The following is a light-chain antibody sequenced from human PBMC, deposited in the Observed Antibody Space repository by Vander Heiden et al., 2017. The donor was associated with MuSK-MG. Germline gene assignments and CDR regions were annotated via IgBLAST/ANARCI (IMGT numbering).Light chain of an antibody. CDR1: TFGNKN. Sequence: SYVLTQPPSVSVAPGETARHTYGGNTFGNKNVHWYQQKSGRAPVLVIFSASDRPSGVPERFSGSNSGNTDTLTISRVEAGDEADYYCQVWDSSSDHVIFGGGTKLTVL. V-gene: IGLV3-21*04. CDR2: SAS. CDR3: QVWDSSSDHVI. J-gene: IGLJ2*01.